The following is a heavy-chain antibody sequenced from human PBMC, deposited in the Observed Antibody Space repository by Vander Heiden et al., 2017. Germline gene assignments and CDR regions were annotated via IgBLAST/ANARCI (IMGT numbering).Heavy chain of an antibody. CDR2: ISVSGGST. CDR3: AKQLHPCDRSGYYIDY. V-gene: IGHV3-23*01. D-gene: IGHD3-22*01. Sequence: EVQLLESGGGLVQPGGSLRLYYAASGLIFSSYHMNWGRHAPGKGLEWVSAISVSGGSTYYADSVKGRFTISRDNSKNTLYLQMNSLRAEDTAVYYCAKQLHPCDRSGYYIDYWGQGTLVTVSS. CDR1: GLIFSSYH. J-gene: IGHJ4*02.